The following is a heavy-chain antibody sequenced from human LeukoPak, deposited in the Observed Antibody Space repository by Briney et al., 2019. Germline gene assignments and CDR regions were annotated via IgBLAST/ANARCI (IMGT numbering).Heavy chain of an antibody. CDR1: GYSISSGYY. J-gene: IGHJ5*02. CDR3: ARAIGIAAAGTRDDSFDP. CDR2: IYHSGST. Sequence: PSETLSLTCTVSGYSISSGYYWGWIRQPPGKGLEWIGSIYHSGSTYYNPSLKSRVTISVDTSKNQFSLKLSSVTAADTAVYYCARAIGIAAAGTRDDSFDPWGQGTLVTVSS. V-gene: IGHV4-38-2*02. D-gene: IGHD6-13*01.